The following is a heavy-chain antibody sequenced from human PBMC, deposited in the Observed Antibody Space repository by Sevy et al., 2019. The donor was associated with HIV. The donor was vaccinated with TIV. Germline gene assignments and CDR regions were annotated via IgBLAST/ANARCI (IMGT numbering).Heavy chain of an antibody. Sequence: SETRSLTCTVSGGSISSSSYYWGWIRQPPGKGLEWIGSIYYSGSTYYNPSLKSRVTISVDTSKNQFSLKLSSVTAADTAVYYCARRGVAAAGYFQHWGQGTLVTVSS. J-gene: IGHJ1*01. V-gene: IGHV4-39*01. CDR1: GGSISSSSYY. CDR3: ARRGVAAAGYFQH. D-gene: IGHD6-13*01. CDR2: IYYSGST.